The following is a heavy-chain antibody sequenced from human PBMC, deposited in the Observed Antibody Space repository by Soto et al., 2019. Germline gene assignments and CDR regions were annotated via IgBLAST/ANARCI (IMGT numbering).Heavy chain of an antibody. CDR1: GGTFSSYT. J-gene: IGHJ4*02. V-gene: IGHV1-69*02. Sequence: SVKVSCKASGGTFSSYTISWVRQAPGQGLEWMGRIIPILGIANYAQKFQGRVTITADKSTSTAYMELSSLRSEDTAVYYCARVLTYYDFWSGYPDYWGQGTLVTVSS. CDR3: ARVLTYYDFWSGYPDY. CDR2: IIPILGIA. D-gene: IGHD3-3*01.